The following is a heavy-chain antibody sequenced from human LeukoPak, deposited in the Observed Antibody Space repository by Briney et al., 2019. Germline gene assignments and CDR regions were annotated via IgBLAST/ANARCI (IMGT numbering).Heavy chain of an antibody. V-gene: IGHV4-34*01. CDR2: INHSGST. Sequence: SETLSLTCAVYGGSFSGYYWSWIRQPPGKGLEWIGEINHSGSTNYNPSLKSRVTISVDTSKNQFSLKLRSVTAADTAVYYCARREGRAVAGHYWGQGTLVTVSS. CDR3: ARREGRAVAGHY. CDR1: GGSFSGYY. D-gene: IGHD6-19*01. J-gene: IGHJ4*02.